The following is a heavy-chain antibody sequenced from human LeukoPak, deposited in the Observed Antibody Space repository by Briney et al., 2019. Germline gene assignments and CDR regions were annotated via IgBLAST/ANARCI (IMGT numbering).Heavy chain of an antibody. CDR1: GFTFSSYE. CDR3: AREPRRRIAVAGTSDAFDI. Sequence: GGSLRLSCAASGFTFSSYEMNWVRQAPGKGLEWVSYISSSGSTIYYADSVKGRFTISRDNDTNSLYLQMNSLRAEDTAVYYCAREPRRRIAVAGTSDAFDIWGQGTMVTVSS. V-gene: IGHV3-48*03. CDR2: ISSSGSTI. D-gene: IGHD6-19*01. J-gene: IGHJ3*02.